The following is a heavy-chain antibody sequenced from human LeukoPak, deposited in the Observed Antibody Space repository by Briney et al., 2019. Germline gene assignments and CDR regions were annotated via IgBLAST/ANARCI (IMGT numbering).Heavy chain of an antibody. CDR1: GYTFTSYG. CDR3: ARVWMATIGGTFDY. J-gene: IGHJ4*02. V-gene: IGHV1-18*04. Sequence: GASAKVSCKASGYTFTSYGISWVRQAPGQGLEWMGWISAYNGNTNYAQKLQGRVTMTTDTSTSTAYMELRSLRSDDTAVYYCARVWMATIGGTFDYWGQGTLVTVSS. D-gene: IGHD5-12*01. CDR2: ISAYNGNT.